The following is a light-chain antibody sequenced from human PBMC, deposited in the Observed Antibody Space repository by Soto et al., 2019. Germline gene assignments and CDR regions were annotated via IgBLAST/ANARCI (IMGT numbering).Light chain of an antibody. CDR3: QQYGSSPPT. CDR2: GAS. CDR1: QSVSSNY. Sequence: EIVLTQSPGTLSLSPGERATLSCRASQSVSSNYLAWYQRKPGQAPRLLIYGASSRAIDIPNRFSGSGSGTDFTLTTSRLDPENFAVYYCQQYGSSPPTFGQGTTVEI. J-gene: IGKJ1*01. V-gene: IGKV3-20*01.